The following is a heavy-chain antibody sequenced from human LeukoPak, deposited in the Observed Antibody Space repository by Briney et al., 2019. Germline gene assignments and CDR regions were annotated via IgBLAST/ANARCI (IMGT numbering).Heavy chain of an antibody. D-gene: IGHD6-6*01. V-gene: IGHV4-30-4*08. CDR3: ARGNEYSSSSVHN. J-gene: IGHJ4*02. Sequence: SQTLSLTCTVSGGSISSGDYYWSWIRQPPGKGLEWIGYIYYSGSTYYNPSLKSRVTISVDTSTNQFSLKLSSVTAADTAVYYCARGNEYSSSSVHNWGQGTLVTVSS. CDR2: IYYSGST. CDR1: GGSISSGDYY.